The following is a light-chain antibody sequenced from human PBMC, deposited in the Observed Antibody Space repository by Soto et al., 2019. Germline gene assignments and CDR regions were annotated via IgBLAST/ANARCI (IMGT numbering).Light chain of an antibody. CDR2: RAS. V-gene: IGKV4-1*01. Sequence: DIVMTQSPDSLAVSLGERDTINCKSSQSVLYSSNNKNYLAWYQQKPGQPPKLLIYRASTRESGVSARFSGSGFGTDLTLTISSLQAEDVAVYYCQQYYSTLPTFGQGTKVEIK. CDR3: QQYYSTLPT. J-gene: IGKJ1*01. CDR1: QSVLYSSNNKNY.